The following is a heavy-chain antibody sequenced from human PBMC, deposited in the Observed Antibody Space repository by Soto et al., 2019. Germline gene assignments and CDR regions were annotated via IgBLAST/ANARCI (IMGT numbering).Heavy chain of an antibody. CDR1: GGTFSSYA. Sequence: ASVKVSCKASGGTFSSYAMSWVRQAPGQGLEWMGGIIPIFGTANYAQKFQGRVTITADESTGTAYMELSSLRSEDTAVYYCASRNYDILTGRYYFDYWGQGTLVTVSS. V-gene: IGHV1-69*13. CDR3: ASRNYDILTGRYYFDY. J-gene: IGHJ4*02. CDR2: IIPIFGTA. D-gene: IGHD3-9*01.